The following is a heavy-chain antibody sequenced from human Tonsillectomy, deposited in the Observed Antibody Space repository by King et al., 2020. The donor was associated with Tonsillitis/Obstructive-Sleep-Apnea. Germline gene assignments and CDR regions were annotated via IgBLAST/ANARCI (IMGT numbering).Heavy chain of an antibody. V-gene: IGHV3-33*01. D-gene: IGHD3-3*01. Sequence: QLVQSGGGVVQPGRSLRLSCAASGFTFSSYGMHWVRQAPGKGLEWVAVIWYDGSNKYYADSVKGRFTISRDNSKNTLYLQMNSLRAEDTAVYYCARVDTIFGVVILFDYWGQGTLVTVSS. CDR1: GFTFSSYG. CDR2: IWYDGSNK. J-gene: IGHJ4*02. CDR3: ARVDTIFGVVILFDY.